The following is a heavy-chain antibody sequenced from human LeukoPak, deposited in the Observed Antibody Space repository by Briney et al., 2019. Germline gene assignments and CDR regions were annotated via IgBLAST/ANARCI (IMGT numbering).Heavy chain of an antibody. Sequence: GASVKVSCKASGYTLTSYYMHWVRQAPGQGLEWMGIINPSGGSTSYAQKFQGRVTITADESTSTAYMELSSLRSEDTAVYYCASGRIAVAGPAYYYYGMDVWGQGTTVTVSS. CDR3: ASGRIAVAGPAYYYYGMDV. J-gene: IGHJ6*02. V-gene: IGHV1-46*01. CDR1: GYTLTSYY. CDR2: INPSGGST. D-gene: IGHD6-19*01.